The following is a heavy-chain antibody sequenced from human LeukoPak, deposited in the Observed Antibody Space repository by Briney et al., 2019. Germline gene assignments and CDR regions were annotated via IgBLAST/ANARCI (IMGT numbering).Heavy chain of an antibody. J-gene: IGHJ4*02. V-gene: IGHV3-30-3*01. Sequence: GGSLRLSCAASGFTFSSYAMHWVRQAPGKGLEWVAVISYDGSNKYYADSVKGRFTISRDNSKNTLYLQMNSLRAEDTAVYYCAKGGLYWGQGTLVTVSS. CDR3: AKGGLY. CDR1: GFTFSSYA. CDR2: ISYDGSNK.